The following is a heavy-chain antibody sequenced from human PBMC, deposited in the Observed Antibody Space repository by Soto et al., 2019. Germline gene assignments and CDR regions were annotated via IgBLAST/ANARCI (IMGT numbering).Heavy chain of an antibody. Sequence: SETLSLTCAVYGGSFSGYYWSWIRQPPGKGLEWIGEINHSGSTNYNPSLKSRVTISLDTSKNQFSLKVSSVTAADTAVYYCARETYSDSSTEFEPWGQGTLLTVYS. D-gene: IGHD2-15*01. J-gene: IGHJ5*02. CDR2: INHSGST. CDR3: ARETYSDSSTEFEP. V-gene: IGHV4-34*01. CDR1: GGSFSGYY.